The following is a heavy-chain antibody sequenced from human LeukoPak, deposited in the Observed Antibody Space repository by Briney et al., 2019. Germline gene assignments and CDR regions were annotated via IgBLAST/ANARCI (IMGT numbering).Heavy chain of an antibody. CDR1: GFIISSYG. J-gene: IGHJ4*02. V-gene: IGHV3-30*02. D-gene: IGHD6-6*01. CDR3: PKEGVAARPIDDY. Sequence: GGSLRPSCAASGFIISSYGSHWLRQAPGKGLEWVAFIRYDGSNKYHADSVKGRFTISRDNSKNTLYLQMNSDRAEYTAVYYCPKEGVAARPIDDYWWQTTQFTVSS. CDR2: IRYDGSNK.